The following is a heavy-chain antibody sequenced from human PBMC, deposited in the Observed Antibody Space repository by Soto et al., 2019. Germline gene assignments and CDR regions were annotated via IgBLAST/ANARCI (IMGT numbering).Heavy chain of an antibody. Sequence: PSETLSLTCTVSGDSISGSNYYWGWIRQPPGKGLEWIGSIYYSGKTYYKPSLKSRVTISVGTSKTQLFLHLNSVTAADTAMYYCARYDTAGYSLAFWGQGTLVTVSS. D-gene: IGHD3-22*01. CDR3: ARYDTAGYSLAF. CDR2: IYYSGKT. J-gene: IGHJ4*02. V-gene: IGHV4-39*07. CDR1: GDSISGSNYY.